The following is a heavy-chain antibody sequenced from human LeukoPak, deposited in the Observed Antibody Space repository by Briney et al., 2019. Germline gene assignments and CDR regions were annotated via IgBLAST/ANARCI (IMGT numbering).Heavy chain of an antibody. Sequence: SETLSLTCTVSGGSMSRYYWSWIRQSPGKGLEWIGYMYYSGSTNYNPSLKSRVLISGDTSNNHFSLRLTSVTAADTAVYYCARGYSSSRPMDYWGQGTLVTVSS. CDR3: ARGYSSSRPMDY. V-gene: IGHV4-59*01. J-gene: IGHJ4*02. CDR1: GGSMSRYY. D-gene: IGHD6-13*01. CDR2: MYYSGST.